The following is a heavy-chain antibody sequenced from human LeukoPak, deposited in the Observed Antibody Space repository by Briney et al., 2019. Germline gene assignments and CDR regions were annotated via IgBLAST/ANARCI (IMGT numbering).Heavy chain of an antibody. D-gene: IGHD3-10*01. CDR2: INPKSGAA. J-gene: IGHJ4*02. V-gene: IGHV1-2*02. CDR3: ARDSGSGSYWYGY. CDR1: GYIFSDYY. Sequence: ASVKVSCKASGYIFSDYYMHWVRQAPGQGLEWLGWINPKSGAADYAQQFRGRVTMTRDTSINTDYMELSRLRSDDTAVYYCARDSGSGSYWYGYWGQGTLVTVSS.